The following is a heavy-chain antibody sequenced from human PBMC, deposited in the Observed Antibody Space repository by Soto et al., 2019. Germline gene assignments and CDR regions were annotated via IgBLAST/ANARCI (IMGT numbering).Heavy chain of an antibody. CDR3: ARDHYGLFDY. CDR1: GFTFSSYA. J-gene: IGHJ4*02. V-gene: IGHV3-30-3*01. CDR2: ISYDGSNK. Sequence: GGSPRLSCAASGFTFSSYAMHWVRQAPGKGLEWVAVISYDGSNKYYADSVKGRFTISRDNSKNTLYLQMNSLRAEDTAVYYCARDHYGLFDYWGQGTLVTVSS. D-gene: IGHD3-10*01.